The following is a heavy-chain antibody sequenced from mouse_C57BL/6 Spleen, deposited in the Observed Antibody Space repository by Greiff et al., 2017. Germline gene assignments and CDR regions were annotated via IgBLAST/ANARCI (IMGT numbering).Heavy chain of an antibody. CDR1: GFNIKDYY. CDR2: IDPEDGET. V-gene: IGHV14-2*01. CDR3: ARGSQLGPWFAY. Sequence: VQLQQSGAELVKPGASVKLSCTASGFNIKDYYMHWVKQRTEQGLEWIGRIDPEDGETKSAPKFQGKATITADTSSNTAFLQLSSLTSEYTAVYYCARGSQLGPWFAYWGQGTLVTVSA. J-gene: IGHJ3*01. D-gene: IGHD4-1*02.